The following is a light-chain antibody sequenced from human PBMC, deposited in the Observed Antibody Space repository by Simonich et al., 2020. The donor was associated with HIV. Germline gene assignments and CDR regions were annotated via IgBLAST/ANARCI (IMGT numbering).Light chain of an antibody. Sequence: SYELTQPPSVSVSPGQTARITCSGDALPKKYAYWYQQKSGQAPVLVIYEDIKRPSGIPERISGSSSGTTVTLTISGVQAEDEADYYCQSADSSDSYPVFGGGTKLTVL. CDR2: EDI. CDR1: ALPKKY. J-gene: IGLJ2*01. V-gene: IGLV3-25*03. CDR3: QSADSSDSYPV.